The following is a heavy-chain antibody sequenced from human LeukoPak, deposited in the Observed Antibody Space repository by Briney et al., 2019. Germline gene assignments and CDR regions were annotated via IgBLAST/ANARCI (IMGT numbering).Heavy chain of an antibody. Sequence: GESLKISWKGSGYSFSSYWIGWVRQMPGKGLEWVGIIYPGASDTRYSPSFQGQVTISADKSISTAYLQWSSLKASDTAMYYCARSALGPASDYYYMDVWGKGTTVTVSS. J-gene: IGHJ6*03. D-gene: IGHD1-14*01. CDR3: ARSALGPASDYYYMDV. CDR1: GYSFSSYW. CDR2: IYPGASDT. V-gene: IGHV5-51*01.